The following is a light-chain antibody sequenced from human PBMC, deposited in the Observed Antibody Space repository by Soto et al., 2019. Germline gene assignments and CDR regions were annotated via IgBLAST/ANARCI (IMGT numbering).Light chain of an antibody. CDR2: GAS. V-gene: IGKV3-20*01. CDR1: QSVSNNY. Sequence: EIVLTQSPGTLSLSPGERATLSCRASQSVSNNYLAWYQQKPGQAPRLLIYGASIRATGIPDRFSGSGSGTDFTLTISRLEPEDFAVYYCQQYVSSPQTFGQGTKVEIK. J-gene: IGKJ1*01. CDR3: QQYVSSPQT.